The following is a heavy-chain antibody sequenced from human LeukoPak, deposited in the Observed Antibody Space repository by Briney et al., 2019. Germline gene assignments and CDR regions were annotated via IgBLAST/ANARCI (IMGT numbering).Heavy chain of an antibody. CDR3: ARDLERDTAMVTNDY. CDR2: ISYDGSNK. CDR1: GFTFSNYG. Sequence: GGSLRLSCAVSGFTFSNYGMYWVRQAPGKGLEWVAVISYDGSNKYYADSVKGRFTISRDNSKNTLYLQMNSPRAEDTAVYYCARDLERDTAMVTNDYWGQGTLVTVSS. D-gene: IGHD5-18*01. J-gene: IGHJ4*02. V-gene: IGHV3-30*03.